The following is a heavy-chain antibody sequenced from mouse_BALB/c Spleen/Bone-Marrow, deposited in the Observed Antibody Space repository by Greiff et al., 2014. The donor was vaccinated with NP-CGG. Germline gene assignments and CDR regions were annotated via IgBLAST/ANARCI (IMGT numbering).Heavy chain of an antibody. CDR1: GYTFTSYW. CDR3: TRREGNYAFAY. CDR2: IYPSDSYT. V-gene: IGHV1-69*02. Sequence: QVQLQQSGAELVRPGASVKLSCKASGYTFTSYWINWVKQRPGQGLEWIGNIYPSDSYTNYNQKFKGKATLTVDKSSSTAYMQLSSPTSEDSAVYYCTRREGNYAFAYWGQGTLVTASA. D-gene: IGHD2-1*01. J-gene: IGHJ3*01.